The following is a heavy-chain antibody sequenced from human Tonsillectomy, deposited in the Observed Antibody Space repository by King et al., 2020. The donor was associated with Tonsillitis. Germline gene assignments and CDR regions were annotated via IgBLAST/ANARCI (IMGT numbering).Heavy chain of an antibody. V-gene: IGHV6-1*01. J-gene: IGHJ3*01. CDR1: GDSVSSTNSA. D-gene: IGHD6-19*01. CDR2: TYYRSKWSN. CDR3: ARSSIVMGVTGKSGAFDF. Sequence: VQLQQSGPGLVKPSQTLSLTCAISGDSVSSTNSAWNWIRQSPSRGLEWLGRTYYRSKWSNDYAVSVEDRITVNRDTSKNQFSLHLNSLTPEDTAIYYCARSSIVMGVTGKSGAFDFWGQGTLVTVSS.